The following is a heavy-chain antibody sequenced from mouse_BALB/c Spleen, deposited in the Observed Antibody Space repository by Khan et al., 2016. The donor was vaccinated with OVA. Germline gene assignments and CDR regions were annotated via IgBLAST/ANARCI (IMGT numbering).Heavy chain of an antibody. CDR2: IYPGDGDT. Sequence: QVQLQQSGAEPARPGASVKLSCKASGYTFTSYWMQWVKQRPGQGLEWIGAIYPGDGDTRYTQKFKGKATLTADKSSSTAYMQLSSLASEDSAVYYCARWDYGSSYVAYWGQGTLVTVSA. V-gene: IGHV1-87*01. J-gene: IGHJ3*01. CDR1: GYTFTSYW. CDR3: ARWDYGSSYVAY. D-gene: IGHD1-1*01.